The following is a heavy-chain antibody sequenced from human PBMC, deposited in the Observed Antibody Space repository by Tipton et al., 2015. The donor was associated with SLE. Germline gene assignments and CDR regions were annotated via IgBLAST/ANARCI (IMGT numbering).Heavy chain of an antibody. J-gene: IGHJ2*01. Sequence: GSLRLSCAVSGFTINTNYMSWVRQAPGKGLEWVSVIYRGGGTYYADSVKGRFTISRDNSKNTLYLQMNSLRAEDTAVYYCARDSAVNFWYFDLWGRGTLVTVSS. CDR3: ARDSAVNFWYFDL. CDR1: GFTINTNY. V-gene: IGHV3-53*01. CDR2: IYRGGGT.